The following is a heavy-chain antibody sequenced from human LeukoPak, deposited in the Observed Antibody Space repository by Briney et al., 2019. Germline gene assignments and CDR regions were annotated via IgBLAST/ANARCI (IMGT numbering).Heavy chain of an antibody. CDR3: ARGPFPPAATVATNNWFDP. CDR1: GGIFSSYA. V-gene: IGHV1-69*13. CDR2: IIPMFGTA. J-gene: IGHJ5*02. Sequence: SVTVSCKASGGIFSSYAISWVRQAPGQGLEWMGGIIPMFGTANYAQKFQGRVTITADESANIAYMELSSLRSEDTAVYYCARGPFPPAATVATNNWFDPWGQGTLVTVSS. D-gene: IGHD6-13*01.